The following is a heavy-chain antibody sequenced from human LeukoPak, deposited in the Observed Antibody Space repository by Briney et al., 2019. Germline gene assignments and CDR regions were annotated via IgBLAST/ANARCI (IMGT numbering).Heavy chain of an antibody. CDR1: GFIFSNYG. V-gene: IGHV3-30*02. CDR2: IRYDGRNK. J-gene: IGHJ4*02. CDR3: AKDVLYGSGTYNFDY. Sequence: GGSLRLSCAASGFIFSNYGMHWVRQAPGKGLEWVAFIRYDGRNKYYVDSVKGRFTISRDNAKNTLYLQMNSLRAEDTAVYYCAKDVLYGSGTYNFDYWGQGTLVTVSS. D-gene: IGHD3-10*01.